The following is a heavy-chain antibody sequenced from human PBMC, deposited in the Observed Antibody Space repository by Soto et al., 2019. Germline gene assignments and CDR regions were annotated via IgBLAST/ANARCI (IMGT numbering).Heavy chain of an antibody. V-gene: IGHV3-74*01. Sequence: EVQLVESGGGLVQPGGSLRLSCAASGFSFTHYWMHWVRQGPGKGLEWLSRINSDGTSTYYADSVKGRFTISRDNAKNTLYLQMNSLRAEDTAVYYCARVATYFYESSGYDYWGQGALVTVSS. CDR3: ARVATYFYESSGYDY. CDR1: GFSFTHYW. D-gene: IGHD3-22*01. CDR2: INSDGTST. J-gene: IGHJ4*02.